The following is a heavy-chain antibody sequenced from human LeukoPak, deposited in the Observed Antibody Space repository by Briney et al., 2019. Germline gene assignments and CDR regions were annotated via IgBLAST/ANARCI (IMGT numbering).Heavy chain of an antibody. CDR3: ARVDSGSYKKGGPFDY. Sequence: PSETLSLTCTVSGGSISSYYWSWIRQPPGKGLEWIGYIYYSGSTNYNPSLKSRVTISVDTSKNQFSLKLSSVTAADTAVYYCARVDSGSYKKGGPFDYWGQGTLVTVSS. V-gene: IGHV4-59*01. CDR1: GGSISSYY. CDR2: IYYSGST. D-gene: IGHD1-26*01. J-gene: IGHJ4*02.